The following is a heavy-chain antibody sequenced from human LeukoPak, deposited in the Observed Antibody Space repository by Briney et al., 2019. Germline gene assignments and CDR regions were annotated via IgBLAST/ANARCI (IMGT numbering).Heavy chain of an antibody. CDR2: ISGSSIST. Sequence: ETLSLTCAVYGGSFSGYYWSWIRQPPGKGLEWVSTISGSSISTYYSDSVKGRFTISRDNSKNTLYLQMNSLRAEDTAVYYCAKGDNNILTSYYNSFDSWGQGTLVTVSS. CDR3: AKGDNNILTSYYNSFDS. CDR1: GGSFSGYY. V-gene: IGHV3-23*01. J-gene: IGHJ4*02. D-gene: IGHD3-9*01.